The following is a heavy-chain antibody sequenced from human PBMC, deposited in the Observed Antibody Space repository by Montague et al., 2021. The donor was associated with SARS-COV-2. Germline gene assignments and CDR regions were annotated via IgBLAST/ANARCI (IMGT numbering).Heavy chain of an antibody. J-gene: IGHJ3*02. CDR2: PYYGSSWNT. D-gene: IGHD1-7*01. Sequence: CAISGDSVSRNKPAWNWIRPSPSRGLEWLGRPYYGSSWNTDYAVSVKSRITISPDTSKNQFSLHLNSVTPEDTAVYHCARGWNYAFDIWSQGTMVTVSS. CDR3: ARGWNYAFDI. V-gene: IGHV6-1*01. CDR1: GDSVSRNKPA.